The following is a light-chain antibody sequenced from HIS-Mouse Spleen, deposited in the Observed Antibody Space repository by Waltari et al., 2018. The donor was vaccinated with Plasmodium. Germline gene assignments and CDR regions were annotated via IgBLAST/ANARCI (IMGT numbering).Light chain of an antibody. Sequence: QSALTQPASVSGSPGQSITISCTGTSSDVGGYNLVSWYPQHPGKAPKLMIYEGSKRPSGVSNRFSGSKSGNTASLTISGLQAEDEADYYCCSYAGSSTHVVFGGGTKLTVL. J-gene: IGLJ2*01. CDR3: CSYAGSSTHVV. CDR2: EGS. CDR1: SSDVGGYNL. V-gene: IGLV2-23*01.